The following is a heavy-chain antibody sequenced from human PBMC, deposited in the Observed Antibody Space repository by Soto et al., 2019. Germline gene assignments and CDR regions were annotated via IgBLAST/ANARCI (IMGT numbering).Heavy chain of an antibody. Sequence: NPGGSLRLSCAASGFTFSSYSMNWVRQAPGKGLEWVSSISSSSSYIYYADSVKGRFTISRDNAKNSLYLQMNSLRAEDTAVYYCARDPRGYCSSTSCYRYYYGMDVWGQGTTVTVSS. CDR2: ISSSSSYI. CDR3: ARDPRGYCSSTSCYRYYYGMDV. D-gene: IGHD2-2*01. J-gene: IGHJ6*02. CDR1: GFTFSSYS. V-gene: IGHV3-21*01.